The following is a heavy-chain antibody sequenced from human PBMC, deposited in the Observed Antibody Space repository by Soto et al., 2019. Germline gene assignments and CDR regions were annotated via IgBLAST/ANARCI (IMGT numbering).Heavy chain of an antibody. J-gene: IGHJ6*02. CDR3: ARPWGQLSPYSCGMDV. Sequence: GGSLRLSCAASGFTFRTFAMHWVRQAPGKGLEWVAAISYDGTNKYYADSVKGPFTISRDNSKNTLYLQMDSLRGDDSAVYYCARPWGQLSPYSCGMDVWGQGPTVTVS. CDR1: GFTFRTFA. CDR2: ISYDGTNK. D-gene: IGHD3-16*01. V-gene: IGHV3-30-3*01.